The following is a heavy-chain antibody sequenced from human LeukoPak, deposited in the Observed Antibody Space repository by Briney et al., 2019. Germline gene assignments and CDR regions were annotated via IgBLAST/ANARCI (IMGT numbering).Heavy chain of an antibody. V-gene: IGHV4-39*07. J-gene: IGHJ4*02. Sequence: SETLSLTGTVSGGSISSSSYYWGWIRQPPGKGLEWIGSIYYSGSTYYNPSLKSRVTISVDTSKNQFSLKLSSVTAADTAVYHCARDGYYYDSSGSKRYFDYWGQGTLVTVSS. CDR2: IYYSGST. CDR1: GGSISSSSYY. CDR3: ARDGYYYDSSGSKRYFDY. D-gene: IGHD3-22*01.